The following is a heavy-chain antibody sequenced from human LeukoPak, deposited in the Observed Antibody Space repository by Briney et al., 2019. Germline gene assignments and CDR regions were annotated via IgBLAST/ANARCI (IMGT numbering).Heavy chain of an antibody. V-gene: IGHV3-9*01. CDR2: ISWNSGSI. CDR1: GFTFDDYA. D-gene: IGHD4-17*01. J-gene: IGHJ6*03. Sequence: PGGSLRLSCAASGFTFDDYAMHWVRQAPGKGLEWVSGISWNSGSIGYADSVKGRFTISRDNAKNSLYLQMNSLRAEDTAVYYCARVGSDDYGDSKDIYYYYYMDVWGKGTTVTVSS. CDR3: ARVGSDDYGDSKDIYYYYYMDV.